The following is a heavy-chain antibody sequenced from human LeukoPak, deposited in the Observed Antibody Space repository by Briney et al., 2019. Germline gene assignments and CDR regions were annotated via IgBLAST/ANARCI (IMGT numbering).Heavy chain of an antibody. V-gene: IGHV4-34*01. CDR3: ARGYEGGRIDY. CDR1: GGSFSGYY. J-gene: IGHJ4*02. D-gene: IGHD5-12*01. CDR2: INHSGST. Sequence: SETLSLTCAVYGGSFSGYYWSWIRQPPGKGPEWIGEINHSGSTNYNPSLKSRVTISVDTSKNQFSLKLSSVTAADTAVYYCARGYEGGRIDYWGQGTLVTVSS.